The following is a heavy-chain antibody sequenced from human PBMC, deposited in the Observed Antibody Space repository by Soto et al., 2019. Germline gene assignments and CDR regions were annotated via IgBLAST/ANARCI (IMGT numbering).Heavy chain of an antibody. D-gene: IGHD3-10*01. CDR1: GGSVSSGSYY. V-gene: IGHV4-61*01. CDR2: ISYSGST. CDR3: ARAYYYGSGRGRSMDV. Sequence: QVQLQESGPGLVKPSETLSLTCTVSGGSVSSGSYYWMWIRQPPGKGLEWTGYISYSGSTNYNPSLKSRVTISVDTSKNQFSLKLSSVIAAYTAVYYCARAYYYGSGRGRSMDVWGQGTTVTVSS. J-gene: IGHJ6*02.